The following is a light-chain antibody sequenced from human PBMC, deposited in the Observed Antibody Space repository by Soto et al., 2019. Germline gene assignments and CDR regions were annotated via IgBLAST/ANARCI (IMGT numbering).Light chain of an antibody. J-gene: IGLJ2*01. CDR3: AAWDDSLSVVV. CDR1: SSNIGSNT. CDR2: TNN. Sequence: QSVLTQPPSASGTPGQRVTISCSGSSSNIGSNTVNWYQKLPGTAPKLLIYTNNLRPSGVPDRFSGSKSGTSASLAISGLQSEDEADYYCAAWDDSLSVVVFGGGTKVTVL. V-gene: IGLV1-44*01.